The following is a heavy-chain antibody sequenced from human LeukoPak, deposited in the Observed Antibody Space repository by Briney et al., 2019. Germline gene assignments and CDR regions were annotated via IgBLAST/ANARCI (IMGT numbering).Heavy chain of an antibody. D-gene: IGHD4-23*01. V-gene: IGHV4-39*07. CDR3: ARDPDYGGNSAFDI. Sequence: SETLSLTCTVSGGSISSSSYYWGWIRQPPGKGLEWIGSIYYSGSTYYNPSLKSRVTISVDTSKNQFSLKLSSVTAADTAVYYCARDPDYGGNSAFDIWGQGTMVTVSS. CDR2: IYYSGST. CDR1: GGSISSSSYY. J-gene: IGHJ3*02.